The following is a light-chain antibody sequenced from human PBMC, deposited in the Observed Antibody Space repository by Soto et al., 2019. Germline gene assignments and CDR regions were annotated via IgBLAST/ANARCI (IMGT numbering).Light chain of an antibody. CDR3: QQRSNGPPLT. V-gene: IGKV3-11*01. CDR1: QSVSSN. Sequence: ETVITQCPATLSVSPGERATLSCRASQSVSSNLAWYQQKPGQAPRLLIYDASNRATGIPARFSGSGSGTDFTLTISSLEPEDFAGYYCQQRSNGPPLTFGGGTRVDIK. J-gene: IGKJ4*01. CDR2: DAS.